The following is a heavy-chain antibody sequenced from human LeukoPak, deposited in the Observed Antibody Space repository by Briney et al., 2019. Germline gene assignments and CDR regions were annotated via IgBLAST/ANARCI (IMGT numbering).Heavy chain of an antibody. Sequence: TTSETLSLTCTVSGGSISSYDWSWVRQPPGKGLEWVGYIYYSGGTTYNPSLKNRVTISVDTSKTQFSLKLNSVTAADTAVYYCARHLRITRDSGAYDYIYAFDIWGQGTMVTVSP. CDR1: GGSISSYD. CDR2: IYYSGGT. V-gene: IGHV4-59*08. CDR3: ARHLRITRDSGAYDYIYAFDI. D-gene: IGHD3-16*01. J-gene: IGHJ3*02.